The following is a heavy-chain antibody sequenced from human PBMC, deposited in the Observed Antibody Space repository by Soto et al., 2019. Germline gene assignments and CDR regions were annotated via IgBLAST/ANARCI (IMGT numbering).Heavy chain of an antibody. J-gene: IGHJ5*02. Sequence: EVQLVKSGGGLVQPGRCLRLSCAASGFTFSTYWMTWVRQAPGKGLEWVANINQDGSDEKFVDSVKGGFIVSRDNTNYSLFLQKNHLRGEDTAIYFCAGPTLRGEILDRRGQGTLDPVSS. CDR1: GFTFSTYW. CDR2: INQDGSDE. V-gene: IGHV3-7*02. CDR3: AGPTLRGEILDR. D-gene: IGHD3-10*01.